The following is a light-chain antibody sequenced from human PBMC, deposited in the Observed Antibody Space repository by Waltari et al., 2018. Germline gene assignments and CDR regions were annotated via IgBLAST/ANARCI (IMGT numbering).Light chain of an antibody. Sequence: QVVLTQSPSASASLGASVKLTCTLSSGPSNYAIAWHQKQPEKGPRYLMKVNSDGSHSRGDGIPDRFSGSSSGAERYLTISRLQSEDEADYYCQAWGTGTKREFGGGTKLTVL. CDR2: VNSDGSH. CDR1: SGPSNYA. V-gene: IGLV4-69*01. J-gene: IGLJ2*01. CDR3: QAWGTGTKRE.